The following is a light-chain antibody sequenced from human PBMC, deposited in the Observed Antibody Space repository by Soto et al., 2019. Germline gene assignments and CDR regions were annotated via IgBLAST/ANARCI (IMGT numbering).Light chain of an antibody. CDR3: CSQAGRHSYV. CDR2: AVT. J-gene: IGLJ1*01. CDR1: SSDVGGYDY. Sequence: QSALTQPRSVSGSPGQSVTISCTGTSSDVGGYDYVSWYQQHPGKAPKLIIYAVTKRPSGVPDRFSGSKSGNTASLTVSVLQAEDEGDYYCCSQAGRHSYVFGTGTKLTVL. V-gene: IGLV2-11*01.